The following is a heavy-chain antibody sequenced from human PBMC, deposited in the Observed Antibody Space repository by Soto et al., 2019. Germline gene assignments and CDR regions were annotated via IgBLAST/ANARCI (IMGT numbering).Heavy chain of an antibody. D-gene: IGHD6-13*01. CDR3: ARDSYFCVQQQPVQVCYGMDV. Sequence: SETLSLTCTVSGGSVSSGSYYWSWIRQPPGKGLECIGYIYYSGSTNYNPSLKSRVTISVDTSKNQFSLKLSSVTAADTAVYYCARDSYFCVQQQPVQVCYGMDVWGQGTTVTVSS. CDR2: IYYSGST. V-gene: IGHV4-61*01. CDR1: GGSVSSGSYY. J-gene: IGHJ6*02.